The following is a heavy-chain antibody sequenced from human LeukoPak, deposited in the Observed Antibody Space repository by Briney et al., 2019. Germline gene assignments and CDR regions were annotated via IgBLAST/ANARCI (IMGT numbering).Heavy chain of an antibody. V-gene: IGHV1-24*01. CDR3: AKVGDSSGPTYFDY. CDR1: GYALSELS. J-gene: IGHJ4*02. D-gene: IGHD3-22*01. Sequence: GASVKVSCKVSGYALSELSMHWVRQAPGEGLEWMGGFDPEDAEKIYAQKFQGRVTMTRNTSISTAYMELSSLRSEDTAVYYCAKVGDSSGPTYFDYWGQGTLVTVSS. CDR2: FDPEDAEK.